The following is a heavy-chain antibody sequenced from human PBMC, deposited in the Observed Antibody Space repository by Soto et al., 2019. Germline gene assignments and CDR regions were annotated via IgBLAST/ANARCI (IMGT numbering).Heavy chain of an antibody. CDR3: AKDYGDIVVVVAATADYFDY. V-gene: IGHV1-3*01. Sequence: GASVKVSCKASGYTFTSYAMHWVRQDKGQRLEWMGWINAGNGNTKYSQKFQGRVTITRDTSASTAYMELNSLRAEDTAVYYCAKDYGDIVVVVAATADYFDYWGQGTLVTVSS. CDR1: GYTFTSYA. CDR2: INAGNGNT. J-gene: IGHJ4*02. D-gene: IGHD2-15*01.